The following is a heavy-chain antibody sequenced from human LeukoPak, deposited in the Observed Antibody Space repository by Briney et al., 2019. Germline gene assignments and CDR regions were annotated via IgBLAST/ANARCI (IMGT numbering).Heavy chain of an antibody. V-gene: IGHV4-31*03. D-gene: IGHD3-10*01. J-gene: IGHJ5*02. CDR1: GGSISSGGYY. CDR3: ARGNCYGSGSPNWFDP. CDR2: IYYSGST. Sequence: SETLSLTCTVSGGSISSGGYYWSWIRQHPGKGLEWIGYIYYSGSTYYNPSLKSRVTISIDTSKNQFSLKLSSVTAADTAVYYSARGNCYGSGSPNWFDPWGQGTLVTVSS.